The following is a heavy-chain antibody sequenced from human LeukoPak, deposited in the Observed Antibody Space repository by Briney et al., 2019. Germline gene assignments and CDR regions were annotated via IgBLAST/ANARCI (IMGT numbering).Heavy chain of an antibody. J-gene: IGHJ4*02. V-gene: IGHV3-20*04. CDR2: INWSGGST. CDR1: GFTFDDYG. Sequence: GGSLRLSCAASGFTFDDYGMSWVRQAPGKGLERVSGINWSGGSTGYADSVKGRFTISRDNAKNSLYLQMNSLRAEDTALYYCARDPGCSGGSCYGGVVDYWGQGTLVTVSS. CDR3: ARDPGCSGGSCYGGVVDY. D-gene: IGHD2-15*01.